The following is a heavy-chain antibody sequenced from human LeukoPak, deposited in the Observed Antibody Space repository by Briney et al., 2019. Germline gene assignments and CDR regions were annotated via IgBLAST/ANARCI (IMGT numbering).Heavy chain of an antibody. V-gene: IGHV3-23*01. Sequence: GSLKPSCGASGFTLSRYALSLVPQAPGKGLEWVSAISGSGGNTYYADSVKGRFTNSRDNSKNTLYLQMNSLRAEDTAVYYCAKDRGYTWDYWGQGTLVTVSS. J-gene: IGHJ4*02. CDR1: GFTLSRYA. D-gene: IGHD3-10*01. CDR2: ISGSGGNT. CDR3: AKDRGYTWDY.